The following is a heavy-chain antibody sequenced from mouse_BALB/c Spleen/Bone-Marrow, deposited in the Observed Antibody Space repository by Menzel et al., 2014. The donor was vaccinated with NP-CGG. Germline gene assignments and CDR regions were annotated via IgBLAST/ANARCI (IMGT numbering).Heavy chain of an antibody. V-gene: IGHV1-82*01. CDR1: GYAFSSSW. Sequence: VQLVESGPELVKPGASVKISCKASGYAFSSSWMNWVKQRPGQGLEWIGRIYPGDGDTNYNGKFKGEATLTADKSSSTAYMQLSSLTSVDSAVYFCARDGYGKRNYFDYWGQGTTLTVSS. CDR3: ARDGYGKRNYFDY. J-gene: IGHJ2*01. CDR2: IYPGDGDT. D-gene: IGHD2-1*01.